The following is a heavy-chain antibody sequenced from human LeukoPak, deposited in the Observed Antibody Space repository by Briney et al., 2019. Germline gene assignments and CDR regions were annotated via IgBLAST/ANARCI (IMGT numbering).Heavy chain of an antibody. V-gene: IGHV3-23*01. Sequence: GGSLRLSCAASGFTFSSYAMSWVRQAPGKGLEWVSAISGSGGSTYYADSVKGRFTISRDNSKNTLYLQMNSLRAEDAAVYYCAKGMGIQLWYTYYYGMDVWGQGTTVTVSS. CDR1: GFTFSSYA. CDR2: ISGSGGST. D-gene: IGHD5-18*01. J-gene: IGHJ6*02. CDR3: AKGMGIQLWYTYYYGMDV.